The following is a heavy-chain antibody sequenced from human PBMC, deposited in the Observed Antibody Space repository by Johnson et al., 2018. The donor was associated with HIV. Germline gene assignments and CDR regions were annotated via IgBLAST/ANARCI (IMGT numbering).Heavy chain of an antibody. CDR2: ITGSGDT. Sequence: VQLVESGGGVVQPGRSLRLSCAASGFTFSSYAMHWVRQAPGKGLEYVSRITGSGDTYYVNSVKGRFTISRDNSKSTLYLQMDSLRAEDTAVYYCATDYNFWSGRPDSFDVWGQGTMVSVSS. J-gene: IGHJ3*01. V-gene: IGHV3-64*01. CDR3: ATDYNFWSGRPDSFDV. D-gene: IGHD3-3*01. CDR1: GFTFSSYA.